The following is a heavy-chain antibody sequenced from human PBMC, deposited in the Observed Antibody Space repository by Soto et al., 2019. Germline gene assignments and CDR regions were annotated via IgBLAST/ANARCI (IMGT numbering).Heavy chain of an antibody. CDR1: GYTFNTYD. D-gene: IGHD6-25*01. CDR2: MNPYNGNT. Sequence: QVQLVQSGAEVKEPGASVKVSCKASGYTFNTYDIYWMRQATGQGLGWMGWMNPYNGNTGYAQKFQGRVTVTRNTSISTVYMELSGLRPDDTAVYYCARRKERSGPHYFDSWGQGSQVIVSS. V-gene: IGHV1-8*01. CDR3: ARRKERSGPHYFDS. J-gene: IGHJ4*02.